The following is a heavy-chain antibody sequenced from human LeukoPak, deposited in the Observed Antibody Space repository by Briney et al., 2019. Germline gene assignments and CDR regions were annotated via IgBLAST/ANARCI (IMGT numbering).Heavy chain of an antibody. CDR2: ISGSGGST. CDR1: GFTFDDYG. V-gene: IGHV3-23*01. CDR3: AKAPPRGWLGRGWDY. Sequence: PGGSLRLSCAASGFTFDDYGMSWVRQAPGKGLEWVSSISGSGGSTYYADSVKGRFTISRDNPKNTLYLQMNSLRAEDTAVYYCAKAPPRGWLGRGWDYWGQGTLVTVSS. J-gene: IGHJ4*02. D-gene: IGHD6-19*01.